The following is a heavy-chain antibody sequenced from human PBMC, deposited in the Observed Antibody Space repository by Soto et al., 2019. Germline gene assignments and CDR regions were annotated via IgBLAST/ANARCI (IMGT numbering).Heavy chain of an antibody. Sequence: LKISCKVSGYRFTTYWIGWVRQMPGKGLEWMGIIYPGDSDARYSPSFQGLVTISADKYIFTAYLQWSSLKASDTDMYFCARHEGTDYFDTNGNLDYWGQGTQVTVSS. CDR2: IYPGDSDA. J-gene: IGHJ4*02. V-gene: IGHV5-51*01. CDR3: ARHEGTDYFDTNGNLDY. D-gene: IGHD2-8*01. CDR1: GYRFTTYW.